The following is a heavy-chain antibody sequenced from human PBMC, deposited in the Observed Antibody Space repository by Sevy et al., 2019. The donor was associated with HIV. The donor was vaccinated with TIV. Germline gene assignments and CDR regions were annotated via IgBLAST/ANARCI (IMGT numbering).Heavy chain of an antibody. Sequence: VGSLRLSCAASGFTFNFHGMHWVRQAPGKGLEGVAFIWHDGSNKYMADSVKGRFTISRDNSKNTLFLQMNSLTVEDTAVYYCARETDNSARWLDPWGQGTLVTVSS. CDR1: GFTFNFHG. D-gene: IGHD4-4*01. J-gene: IGHJ5*02. CDR2: IWHDGSNK. V-gene: IGHV3-30*02. CDR3: ARETDNSARWLDP.